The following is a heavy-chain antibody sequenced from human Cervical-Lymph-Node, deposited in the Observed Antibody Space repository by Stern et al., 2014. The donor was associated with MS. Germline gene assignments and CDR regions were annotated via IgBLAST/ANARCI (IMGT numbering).Heavy chain of an antibody. CDR2: IYPADSET. Sequence: MQLVQSGAELIRPGESLKISCKGSGYKFSIYWIAWVRQMPGKGLEWMGIIYPADSETRYSPSFQGQVTMSADNSTSTAYLQWSSLNASDTAMYFCARQTTAWASDVWGQGTLVTVSS. CDR1: GYKFSIYW. D-gene: IGHD1-14*01. J-gene: IGHJ4*02. V-gene: IGHV5-51*01. CDR3: ARQTTAWASDV.